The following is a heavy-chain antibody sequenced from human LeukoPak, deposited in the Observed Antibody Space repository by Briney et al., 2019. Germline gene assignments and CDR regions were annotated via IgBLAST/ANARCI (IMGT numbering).Heavy chain of an antibody. D-gene: IGHD4-17*01. J-gene: IGHJ4*02. CDR2: ISGSGGNK. V-gene: IGHV3-23*01. Sequence: GGSLRLSCAASGFSFSSYGMSWVRQAPGKGLEWVSGISGSGGNKYYADSVKGRFTISRDNSKNTLYLQMNSLRAEDTAVYYCARDYGFLDYWGQGTLVTVSS. CDR1: GFSFSSYG. CDR3: ARDYGFLDY.